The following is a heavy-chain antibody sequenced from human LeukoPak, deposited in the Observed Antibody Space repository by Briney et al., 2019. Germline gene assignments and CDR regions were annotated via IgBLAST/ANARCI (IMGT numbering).Heavy chain of an antibody. CDR2: INPIFGTA. D-gene: IGHD3-16*01. Sequence: GSSVKVSCKASGGTFSSYAISWVRQAPGQGLEWMGGINPIFGTANYAQKFQGRVTITADESTSAAYMELSSLRSEDTAVYYCASLLGGRLGRPKYYFDYWGQGTLVTVSS. V-gene: IGHV1-69*01. J-gene: IGHJ4*02. CDR1: GGTFSSYA. CDR3: ASLLGGRLGRPKYYFDY.